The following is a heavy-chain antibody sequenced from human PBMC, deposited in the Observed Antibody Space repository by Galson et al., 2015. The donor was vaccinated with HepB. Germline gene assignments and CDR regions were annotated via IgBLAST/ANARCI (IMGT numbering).Heavy chain of an antibody. Sequence: PALVKPPQPLTLPCTFSGFSLRTRGVGVGWLRQPPGKALEWLALIYGNDDKRYSPSLKSRLTITKDTSKNQVVLTMTNMDPVDTATYYCAHRASSGYPNAFDIWGQGTMVTVSS. D-gene: IGHD5-12*01. J-gene: IGHJ3*02. CDR2: IYGNDDK. V-gene: IGHV2-5*01. CDR3: AHRASSGYPNAFDI. CDR1: GFSLRTRGVG.